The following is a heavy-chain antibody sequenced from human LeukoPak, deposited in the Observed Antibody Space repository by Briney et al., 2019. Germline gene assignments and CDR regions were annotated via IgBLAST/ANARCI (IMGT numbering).Heavy chain of an antibody. J-gene: IGHJ4*02. CDR2: ISGSGGST. Sequence: GGSLRLSCAASGFTFSSYAMSWVRQAPGKGLEWVSAISGSGGSTYYADSVKGRFTISRDNSKNTLYLQMNSLRAEDTAVYYCARASYYDREYYFDYWGQGTLVTVSS. CDR1: GFTFSSYA. V-gene: IGHV3-23*01. CDR3: ARASYYDREYYFDY. D-gene: IGHD3-22*01.